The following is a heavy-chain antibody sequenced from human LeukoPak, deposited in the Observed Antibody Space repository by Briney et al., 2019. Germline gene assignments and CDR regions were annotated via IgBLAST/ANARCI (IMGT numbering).Heavy chain of an antibody. Sequence: PSETLSLTCVVSGGSIRSSNWWTWVRQPPGKGLEWIGEIYHSGSTNYNPSLKSRVTISVDKSKNQFSLKLSSVTAADTAVYYCARGRIAARRGNYYYMDVWGKGTTVTVSS. D-gene: IGHD6-6*01. V-gene: IGHV4-4*02. J-gene: IGHJ6*03. CDR2: IYHSGST. CDR1: GGSIRSSNW. CDR3: ARGRIAARRGNYYYMDV.